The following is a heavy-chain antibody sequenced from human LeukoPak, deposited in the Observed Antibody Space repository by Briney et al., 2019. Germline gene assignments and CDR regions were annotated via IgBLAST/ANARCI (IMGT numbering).Heavy chain of an antibody. D-gene: IGHD1-26*01. CDR2: INTNTGNP. Sequence: ASVKVSCKASGYTFTSYILNWVRQAPGQGLECMGWINTNTGNPTYAQGFTGRFVFSLDASVSTAYLQISSLKAEDTALYYCARASTPKVGATIYYFDYWGQGTLVTVSS. V-gene: IGHV7-4-1*02. CDR3: ARASTPKVGATIYYFDY. CDR1: GYTFTSYI. J-gene: IGHJ4*02.